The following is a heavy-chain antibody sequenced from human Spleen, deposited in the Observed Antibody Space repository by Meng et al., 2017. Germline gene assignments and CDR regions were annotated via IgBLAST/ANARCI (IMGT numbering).Heavy chain of an antibody. D-gene: IGHD3-22*01. CDR1: GYSFTSYW. CDR2: IYPGDSDT. V-gene: IGHV5-51*01. J-gene: IGHJ3*02. Sequence: GESLKISCKGSGYSFTSYWIGWVRQMPGKGLEWMGIIYPGDSDTRYSPSFQGQVTISADKSISTAYLQWSSLKASDTAMYYCARQYYYDSSGYLRDAFDIWGQGTMVTVSS. CDR3: ARQYYYDSSGYLRDAFDI.